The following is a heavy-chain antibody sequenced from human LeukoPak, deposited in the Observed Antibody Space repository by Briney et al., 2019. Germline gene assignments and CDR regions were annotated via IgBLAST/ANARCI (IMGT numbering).Heavy chain of an antibody. CDR2: INHSGYT. J-gene: IGHJ4*02. CDR3: TRMTTGHEY. D-gene: IGHD4-17*01. V-gene: IGHV4-34*01. Sequence: PSETLSLTCAVSGGSFDDYYWSWVRQTPGKGLEWIGEINHSGYTNDSPSLKSRVTLSIDTSRKQFSLNLRSVTVADAGIYYCTRMTTGHEYWGQGTLVTVSS. CDR1: GGSFDDYY.